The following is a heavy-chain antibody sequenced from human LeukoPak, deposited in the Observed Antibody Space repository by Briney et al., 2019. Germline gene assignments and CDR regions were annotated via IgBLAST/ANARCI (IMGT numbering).Heavy chain of an antibody. CDR2: IYYSGST. J-gene: IGHJ4*02. CDR1: GGSISSYY. D-gene: IGHD6-13*01. Sequence: PSETLSLTCTVSGGSISSYYWSWIRQPPGKGLEWIGYIYYSGSTNYNPSLKSRVTISVDTSKNQFSLKLSSVTAADTAVYYCATGAQQQLDYWGQGTLVTVSS. CDR3: ATGAQQQLDY. V-gene: IGHV4-59*01.